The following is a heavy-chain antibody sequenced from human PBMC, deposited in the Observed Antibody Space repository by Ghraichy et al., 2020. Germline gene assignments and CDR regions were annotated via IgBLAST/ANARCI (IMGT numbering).Heavy chain of an antibody. CDR2: INGGGGIT. D-gene: IGHD4-17*01. CDR1: GFTFSSYA. V-gene: IGHV3-23*01. CDR3: AKEPPMSTVSPD. Sequence: GRSLRLSCSGSGFTFSSYAMSWVRQAPGKGLEWVSGINGGGGITDYADSVKGRFIISRDNSKNTLYLQMNSLRAEDTAVYYCAKEPPMSTVSPDWGQGTPVTVSS. J-gene: IGHJ4*02.